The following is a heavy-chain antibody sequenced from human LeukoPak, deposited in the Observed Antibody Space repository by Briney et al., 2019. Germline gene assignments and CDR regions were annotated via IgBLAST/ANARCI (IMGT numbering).Heavy chain of an antibody. V-gene: IGHV1-2*02. CDR2: INPNTGGT. CDR3: ATSGGRLLDAFDI. D-gene: IGHD2/OR15-2a*01. J-gene: IGHJ3*02. CDR1: GYTFSGYY. Sequence: GASVKVSCKASGYTFSGYYIHWVRQAPGQGLEWMGWINPNTGGTKYAQRFQDRVTMTRDTSISTAYMELSRLRSDDTAVYYCATSGGRLLDAFDIWGQGTMVTVSS.